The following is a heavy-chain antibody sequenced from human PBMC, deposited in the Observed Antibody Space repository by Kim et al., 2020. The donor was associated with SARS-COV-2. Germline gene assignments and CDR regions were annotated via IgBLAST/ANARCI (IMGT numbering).Heavy chain of an antibody. D-gene: IGHD3-22*01. CDR3: ARDVRYYYESSGYYRMGAFDI. Sequence: ASVKVSCKASGYTFTSYGISWVRQAPGQGLEWMGWISAYNGNTNYAQKLQGRVTMTTDTSTSTAYMELRSLRSDDTAVYYCARDVRYYYESSGYYRMGAFDIWGQGIMVTVSS. CDR2: ISAYNGNT. V-gene: IGHV1-18*01. J-gene: IGHJ3*02. CDR1: GYTFTSYG.